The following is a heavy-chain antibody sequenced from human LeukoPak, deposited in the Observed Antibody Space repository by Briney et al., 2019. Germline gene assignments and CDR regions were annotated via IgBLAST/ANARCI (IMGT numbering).Heavy chain of an antibody. CDR1: GYIFTNYR. D-gene: IGHD3-22*01. CDR2: VSGYNETT. Sequence: ASVKVSCKASGYIFTNYRISWVRQAPGQGLEWMGWVSGYNETTKYAQKLQDRVTMTTDTSTSTAYMELRSLRSDDTAVYYCARSLYYYDSSGYHYFDFWGQGTLVTVSS. J-gene: IGHJ4*02. CDR3: ARSLYYYDSSGYHYFDF. V-gene: IGHV1-18*01.